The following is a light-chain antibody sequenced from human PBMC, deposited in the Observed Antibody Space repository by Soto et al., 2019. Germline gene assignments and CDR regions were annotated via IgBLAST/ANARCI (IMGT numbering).Light chain of an antibody. CDR3: GTWDSSLSAV. Sequence: QPVLTQPPSVSGAPGQRVTISCTGSSSNIGAGYDVHWYQQFPGTAPKFLIYDNNKRPSGIPDRFSGSKSGTSATLGITGLQTGDEADYYCGTWDSSLSAVFGTGTKLTVL. J-gene: IGLJ1*01. CDR1: SSNIGAGYD. V-gene: IGLV1-51*01. CDR2: DNN.